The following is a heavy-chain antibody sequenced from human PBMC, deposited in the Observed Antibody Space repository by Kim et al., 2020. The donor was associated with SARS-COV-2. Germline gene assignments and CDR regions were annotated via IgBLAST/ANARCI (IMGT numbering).Heavy chain of an antibody. D-gene: IGHD7-27*01. CDR3: VRDVANWGFDY. J-gene: IGHJ4*02. CDR2: RT. Sequence: RTNYSPSLDTRVSKTIDTSKNQFSLKLTSMTAADTAVYYCVRDVANWGFDYWGQGTLVTVSS. V-gene: IGHV4-4*07.